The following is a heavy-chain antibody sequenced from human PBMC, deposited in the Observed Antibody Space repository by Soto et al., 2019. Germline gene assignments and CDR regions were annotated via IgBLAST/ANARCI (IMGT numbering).Heavy chain of an antibody. V-gene: IGHV4-4*02. D-gene: IGHD3-10*01. Sequence: KASETLSLTCAVSGASISTSNWWNWVRQSPEKGLEWIGQILHSGSTNYNPSLKTRVTISVDTSKKQFSLKLRSVTAADTAVYYCTRGFGRARIPVVGGLPGDVWGQGTTVTVSS. CDR2: ILHSGST. CDR3: TRGFGRARIPVVGGLPGDV. J-gene: IGHJ6*02. CDR1: GASISTSNW.